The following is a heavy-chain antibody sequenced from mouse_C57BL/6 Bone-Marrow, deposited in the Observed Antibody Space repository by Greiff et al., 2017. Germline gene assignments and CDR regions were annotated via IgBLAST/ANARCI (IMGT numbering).Heavy chain of an antibody. Sequence: QVQLKESGAELVRPGASVTLSCKASCYTFTDYEMHWVKQTPVHGLEWIGAIDPETGGTAYNQKFKGKAILTADKSSSTAYMELRSLTSEDSAVYYCTRSSFITTVVAPYYYAMDYWGQGTSVTVSS. J-gene: IGHJ4*01. D-gene: IGHD1-1*01. CDR1: CYTFTDYE. CDR2: IDPETGGT. CDR3: TRSSFITTVVAPYYYAMDY. V-gene: IGHV1-15*01.